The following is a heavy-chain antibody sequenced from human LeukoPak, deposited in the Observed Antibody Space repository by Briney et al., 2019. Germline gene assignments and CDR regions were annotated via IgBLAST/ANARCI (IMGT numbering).Heavy chain of an antibody. Sequence: PSETLSLTCTVSGGSISSYYWSRIRQPPGKGLEWIGYIYYSGSTNYNPSLKSRVTISVDTSKNQFSLKLSSVTAADTAVYYCARIPADINYYYYYMDVWGKGTTVTVSS. CDR2: IYYSGST. J-gene: IGHJ6*03. D-gene: IGHD2-2*02. V-gene: IGHV4-59*01. CDR3: ARIPADINYYYYYMDV. CDR1: GGSISSYY.